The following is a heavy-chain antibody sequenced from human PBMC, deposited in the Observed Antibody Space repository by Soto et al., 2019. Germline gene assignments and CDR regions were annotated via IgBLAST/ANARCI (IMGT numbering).Heavy chain of an antibody. J-gene: IGHJ3*02. D-gene: IGHD3-16*01. CDR1: GFTFSSYS. V-gene: IGHV3-21*01. Sequence: EVQLVESGGGLVKPGGSLRLSCAASGFTFSSYSMNWVRQAPGKGLEWVSSISSSSSYIYYADSVKGRFTISRDNAKNSLYLQMNSLRAEDTAVYYCARDYDYVWGRTENAFDIWGQGTMVTVSS. CDR2: ISSSSSYI. CDR3: ARDYDYVWGRTENAFDI.